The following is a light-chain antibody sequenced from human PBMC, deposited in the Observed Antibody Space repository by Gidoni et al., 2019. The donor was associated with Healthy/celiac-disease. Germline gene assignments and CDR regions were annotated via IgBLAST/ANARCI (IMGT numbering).Light chain of an antibody. Sequence: QSVLTQPPSPSGTPGQRVTISGSGSSPNIGSNTVNWYQQLPGTAPKLLIYSNNQRPSGVPDRFSCSKSGTSASLATSGLQSEDEADYYCAAWDDSLNGQVFGGGTKLTVL. CDR1: SPNIGSNT. J-gene: IGLJ3*02. CDR3: AAWDDSLNGQV. CDR2: SNN. V-gene: IGLV1-44*01.